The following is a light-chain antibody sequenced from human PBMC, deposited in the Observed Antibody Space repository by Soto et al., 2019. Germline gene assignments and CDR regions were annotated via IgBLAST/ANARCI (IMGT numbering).Light chain of an antibody. CDR3: EQSFSSPPWT. V-gene: IGKV1-39*01. CDR2: AAS. CDR1: QNIKTY. Sequence: DIQMTQSPSSLSASVGDSVTITCRASQNIKTYLNWYQQKPGKAPNLLIYAASSLHSGVTSRFSGSGSGTDFTLTISSLQPEDFATYYCEQSFSSPPWTFGKGTKVEIK. J-gene: IGKJ1*01.